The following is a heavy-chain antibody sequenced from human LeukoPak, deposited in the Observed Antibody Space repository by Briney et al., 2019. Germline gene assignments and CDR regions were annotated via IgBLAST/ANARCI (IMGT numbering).Heavy chain of an antibody. CDR2: INSDGSRT. V-gene: IGHV3-74*01. D-gene: IGHD3-10*01. CDR1: GFTFSSYW. J-gene: IGHJ4*02. CDR3: ARGPMVRTNLFDY. Sequence: GGSLRLSCAASGFTFSSYWMHLVRQAPGKGLVWVSRINSDGSRTSYADSVKGRFTISRDNAKNTLYLQMNSLRAEDTAVYYCARGPMVRTNLFDYWGQGTLVTVSS.